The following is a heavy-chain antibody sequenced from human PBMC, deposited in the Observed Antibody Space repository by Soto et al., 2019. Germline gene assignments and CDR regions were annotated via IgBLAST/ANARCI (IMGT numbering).Heavy chain of an antibody. J-gene: IGHJ4*02. Sequence: ASVKVSCKASGGTFSSYAISWVRQAPGQGLEWMGGIIPIFGTANYAQKFQGRVTITADESTSTAYMELSSLRSEDTAVYYCARSFVAAAGPFDYWGQGTLVTVPQ. CDR1: GGTFSSYA. V-gene: IGHV1-69*13. CDR2: IIPIFGTA. D-gene: IGHD6-13*01. CDR3: ARSFVAAAGPFDY.